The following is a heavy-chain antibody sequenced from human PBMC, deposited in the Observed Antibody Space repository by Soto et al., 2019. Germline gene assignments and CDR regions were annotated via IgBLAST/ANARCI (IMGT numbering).Heavy chain of an antibody. V-gene: IGHV1-8*01. Sequence: QVQLVQSGAEVKKPGASVKVSCKASGYTFTSYDINWVRQATGQGLEWMGWMNPNSGNTGYAQKFQGRVTMTRNTSISTAYMELSSLRSEDTAVYYCARVADCTTGVCYTGYYGMDVWGQGTTVTVSS. CDR3: ARVADCTTGVCYTGYYGMDV. CDR1: GYTFTSYD. CDR2: MNPNSGNT. J-gene: IGHJ6*02. D-gene: IGHD2-8*01.